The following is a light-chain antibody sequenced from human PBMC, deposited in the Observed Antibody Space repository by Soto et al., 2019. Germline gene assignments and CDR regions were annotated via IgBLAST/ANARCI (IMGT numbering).Light chain of an antibody. V-gene: IGLV1-44*01. CDR1: SSNIGSNS. CDR2: NIN. CDR3: AAYDDSLDGQA. J-gene: IGLJ1*01. Sequence: QSALTQIHSVSGTPGQRVTISCSGGSSNIGSNSVHWYQQLPGSAPKLLIYNINERPSGVPDRFSGSKSGTSASLAISGRQSEKGADYYCAAYDDSLDGQAFGPGTKVTVL.